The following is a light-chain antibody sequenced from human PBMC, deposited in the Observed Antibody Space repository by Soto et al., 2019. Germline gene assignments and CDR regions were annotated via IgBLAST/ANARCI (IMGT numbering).Light chain of an antibody. CDR1: NNDVGRYNF. J-gene: IGLJ3*02. CDR2: AVS. Sequence: QSALTQPRSVSGSPGQSVTISCAGTNNDVGRYNFVSWYQQLPGKAPKLIISAVSRRPSGVPDRFSGSKSGNTASLTISGLQADDEADYFCFSYTTSDIWVFGGGTKVTVL. V-gene: IGLV2-11*01. CDR3: FSYTTSDIWV.